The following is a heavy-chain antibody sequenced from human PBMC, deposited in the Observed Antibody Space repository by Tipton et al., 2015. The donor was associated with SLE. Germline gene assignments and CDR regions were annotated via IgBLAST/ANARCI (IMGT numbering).Heavy chain of an antibody. V-gene: IGHV4-31*03. J-gene: IGHJ2*01. CDR1: GGPISSGGYY. Sequence: TLSLTCTVSGGPISSGGYYWSWVRQLPGRGLEWIGYIYYSGNSNYNPSLKSRVTISVATSKNQVSLKLTSVTAADTAVYFCASTRLDIVVVWYCDLWGRGTLVTVSS. D-gene: IGHD2-21*01. CDR3: ASTRLDIVVVWYCDL. CDR2: IYYSGNS.